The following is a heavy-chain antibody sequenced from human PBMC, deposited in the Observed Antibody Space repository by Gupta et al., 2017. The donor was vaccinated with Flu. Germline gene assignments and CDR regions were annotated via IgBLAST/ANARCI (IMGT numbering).Heavy chain of an antibody. V-gene: IGHV1-69*06. J-gene: IGHJ2*01. D-gene: IGHD4-17*01. Sequence: QVQLVQSGAEVKKPGSSVKVSCKASGGTFSSYAISWVRQAPGQGLEWMGGIIPIFGTANYAQKFQGRVTITADKSTSTAYMELSSLRSEDTAVYYCARVTSLLHTVTTSNWYFDLWGRGTLVTVSS. CDR1: GGTFSSYA. CDR2: IIPIFGTA. CDR3: ARVTSLLHTVTTSNWYFDL.